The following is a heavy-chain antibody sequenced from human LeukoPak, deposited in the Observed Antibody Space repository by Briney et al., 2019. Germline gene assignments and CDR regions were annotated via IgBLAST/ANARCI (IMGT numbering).Heavy chain of an antibody. CDR3: AKVGFGWYQIDY. V-gene: IGHV3-30*02. J-gene: IGHJ4*02. D-gene: IGHD6-19*01. CDR2: IRYDGTSQ. CDR1: GFTFSSYA. Sequence: GGSLRLSCAASGFTFSSYAMSWVRQAPGKGLEWVAFIRYDGTSQYYTDSVKGRFTISRDNSMNTMYLRMNSLRVEDTAVYYCAKVGFGWYQIDYWGQGTLVTVSS.